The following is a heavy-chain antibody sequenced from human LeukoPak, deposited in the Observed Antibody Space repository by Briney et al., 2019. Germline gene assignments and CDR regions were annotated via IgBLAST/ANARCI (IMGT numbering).Heavy chain of an antibody. V-gene: IGHV3-53*01. CDR1: GFTVSSNS. J-gene: IGHJ3*02. CDR3: AKISDSGYGLDAAFDI. CDR2: IYSDNT. D-gene: IGHD5-12*01. Sequence: PGGSLRLSCTVSGFTVSSNSMSWVRQAPGKGLEWVSFIYSDNTHYSDSVKGRFTISRDNSKNTLYLQMNSLRAEDTAVYYCAKISDSGYGLDAAFDIWGQGTMVTVSS.